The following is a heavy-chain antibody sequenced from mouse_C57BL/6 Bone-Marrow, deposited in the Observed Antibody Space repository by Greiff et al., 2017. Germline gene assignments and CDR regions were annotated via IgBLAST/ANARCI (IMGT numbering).Heavy chain of an antibody. CDR1: GYTFTSYW. CDR3: VTAQATAWFAY. D-gene: IGHD3-2*02. V-gene: IGHV1-69*02. J-gene: IGHJ3*01. CDR2: IDPSDSYT. Sequence: QVQLQQPGAELVKPGASVKLSCKASGYTFTSYWMHWVKQRPGPGLEWIGEIDPSDSYTTYNQKFKGKATLTVDTSSSTAYMQLSSLTSEDSAVYYCVTAQATAWFAYWGQGTLVTVSA.